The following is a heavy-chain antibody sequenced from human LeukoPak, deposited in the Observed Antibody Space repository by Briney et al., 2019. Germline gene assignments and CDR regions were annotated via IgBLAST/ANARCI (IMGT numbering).Heavy chain of an antibody. CDR2: ISYDGSNK. Sequence: GGSLRLSCAASGFTFSSYAMHWVRQAPGKGLVWVAVISYDGSNKYYADSVKGRFTISRDNSKNTLYLQMNSLRAEDTAVYYCARDKGGQPAWELWSFDYWGQGTLVTVSS. D-gene: IGHD2-21*01. J-gene: IGHJ4*02. CDR1: GFTFSSYA. CDR3: ARDKGGQPAWELWSFDY. V-gene: IGHV3-30*04.